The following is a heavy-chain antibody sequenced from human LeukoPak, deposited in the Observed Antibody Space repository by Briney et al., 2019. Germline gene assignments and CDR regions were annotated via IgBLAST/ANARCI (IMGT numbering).Heavy chain of an antibody. J-gene: IGHJ4*02. Sequence: GGSLRLSCAASGFTFSSYGMHWVRQATGKGLEWVAFIRYDGSNKYYADSVKGRFTISRDNSKNTLYLQMNSLRAEDTAVYYCAKDWEYSGSYYFDYWGQGTLVTVSS. CDR2: IRYDGSNK. CDR3: AKDWEYSGSYYFDY. D-gene: IGHD1-26*01. V-gene: IGHV3-30*02. CDR1: GFTFSSYG.